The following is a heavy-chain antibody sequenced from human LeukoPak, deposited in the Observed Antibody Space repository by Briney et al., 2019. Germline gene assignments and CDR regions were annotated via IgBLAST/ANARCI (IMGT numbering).Heavy chain of an antibody. CDR3: ARVPDYYDSSGYSLGY. V-gene: IGHV1-69*04. CDR2: IIPILGIA. CDR1: GGTFSSYA. J-gene: IGHJ4*02. D-gene: IGHD3-22*01. Sequence: ASVKVSCKASGGTFSSYAISWVRQAPGQGLEWMGRIIPILGIANYAQKFQGRVTITADKSTSTAYMELSSLRSEDTAVYYCARVPDYYDSSGYSLGYWGQGTLVTVSS.